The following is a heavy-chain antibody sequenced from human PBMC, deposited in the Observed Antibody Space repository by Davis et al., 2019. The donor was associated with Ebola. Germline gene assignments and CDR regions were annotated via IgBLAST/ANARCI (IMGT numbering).Heavy chain of an antibody. CDR3: ARGLAARDYWFDP. D-gene: IGHD6-6*01. Sequence: KVSCKGSGYSFTSYWIGWVRQMPGKGLEWMGIIYPGDSDTRYSPSFQGQVTISADKSISTAYLQWSSLKASDTAMYYCARGLAARDYWFDPWGQGTLVTVSS. J-gene: IGHJ5*02. CDR1: GYSFTSYW. CDR2: IYPGDSDT. V-gene: IGHV5-51*01.